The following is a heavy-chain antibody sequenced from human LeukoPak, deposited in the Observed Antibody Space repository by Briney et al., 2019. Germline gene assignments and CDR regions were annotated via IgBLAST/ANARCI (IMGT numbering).Heavy chain of an antibody. Sequence: GGSLRLSCAASGFTFSSYDMNWVRQAPRQGLEWISYITSSGLTIYYAASVKGRFTISRDNAKNSLDLQMNSLRAKDTALYYCARGVRGDFYGVVPLDYWGPGTLVTVSS. D-gene: IGHD3-3*01. V-gene: IGHV3-48*03. CDR2: ITSSGLTI. CDR3: ARGVRGDFYGVVPLDY. CDR1: GFTFSSYD. J-gene: IGHJ4*02.